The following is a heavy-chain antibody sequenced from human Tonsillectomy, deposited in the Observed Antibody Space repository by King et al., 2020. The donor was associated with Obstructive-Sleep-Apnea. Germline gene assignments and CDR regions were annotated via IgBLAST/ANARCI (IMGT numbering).Heavy chain of an antibody. CDR1: GFTFSSYG. Sequence: QLVQSGGGVVQPGRSLRLSCAASGFTFSSYGMHWVRQAPGKGLEWVAVISYDGSNKYYADSLKGRFTISRDNSKNTLYLQMNSLRAEDTAVYYCAKAGYSGYECDYWGQGTLVTVSS. J-gene: IGHJ4*02. D-gene: IGHD5-12*01. CDR2: ISYDGSNK. V-gene: IGHV3-30*18. CDR3: AKAGYSGYECDY.